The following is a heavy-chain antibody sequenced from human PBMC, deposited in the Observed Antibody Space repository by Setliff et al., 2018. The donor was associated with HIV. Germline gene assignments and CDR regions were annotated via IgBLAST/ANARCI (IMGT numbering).Heavy chain of an antibody. Sequence: ASVKVSCKAPGYTFTDYAIHWVRQAPGQRLEWMGWINTDNGNTKYSQNFQGRVTVTRDTSASTAYMELSSLRSEDTAVYYCARGPGEFLAYWGQGTLVTVSS. J-gene: IGHJ4*02. D-gene: IGHD3-10*01. CDR1: GYTFTDYA. CDR2: INTDNGNT. CDR3: ARGPGEFLAY. V-gene: IGHV1-3*04.